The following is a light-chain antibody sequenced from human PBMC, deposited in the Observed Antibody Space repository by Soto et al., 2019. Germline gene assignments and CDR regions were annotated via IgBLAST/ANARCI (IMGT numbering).Light chain of an antibody. V-gene: IGKV3-15*01. J-gene: IGKJ2*01. CDR3: QSYNDWPFA. Sequence: DIVLTQSPATLSVSPGDRVTLSCRASESLFGFLAWYQQKPGQAPRLLMYGVSTSATGIPARFSGGGSATYFTLTISSLQSEDSAFYFCQSYNDWPFASGLGSRLEI. CDR1: ESLFGF. CDR2: GVS.